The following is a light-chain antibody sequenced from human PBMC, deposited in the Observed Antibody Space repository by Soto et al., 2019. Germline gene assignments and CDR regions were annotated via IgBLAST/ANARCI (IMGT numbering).Light chain of an antibody. CDR2: EVI. CDR3: CSYTNTGTFV. Sequence: QSVLTQPASVSGSPGQSITITCTGTSSDVATYNRVSWYQHHPGKAPKLLISEVIKRPSGVSNRFSGSKSGNTASLTISGLQAEDEAAYYCCSYTNTGTFVFGSGTKVTVL. CDR1: SSDVATYNR. J-gene: IGLJ1*01. V-gene: IGLV2-23*02.